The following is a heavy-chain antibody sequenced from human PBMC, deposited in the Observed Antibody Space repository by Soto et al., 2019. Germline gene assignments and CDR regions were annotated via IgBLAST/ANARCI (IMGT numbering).Heavy chain of an antibody. J-gene: IGHJ4*02. CDR2: IYYSGST. CDR3: ARTKRDIVVVVAAHQFDY. D-gene: IGHD2-15*01. V-gene: IGHV4-59*01. Sequence: SETLSLTCTVSGGSISSYYWSWIRQPPGQGLEWIGYIYYSGSTNYNPSLKSRVTISVDTSKNQFSLKLSSVTAADTAVYYCARTKRDIVVVVAAHQFDYWGQGTLVTVSS. CDR1: GGSISSYY.